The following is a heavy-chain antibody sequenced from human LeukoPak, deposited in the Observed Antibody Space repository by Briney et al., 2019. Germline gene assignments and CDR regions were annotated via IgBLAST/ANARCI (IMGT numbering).Heavy chain of an antibody. Sequence: PGTSLGLSCEASGFTFSTFPMHWVRQTPDKRLEWVAVISHDGRDTYYADSVKGRLTISRDNSKNTLYLQMNSLSPEDTAVVYCARVGRVSIYPSYMDVWGKGTTVTVSS. J-gene: IGHJ6*03. V-gene: IGHV3-30*04. CDR1: GFTFSTFP. D-gene: IGHD6-6*01. CDR2: ISHDGRDT. CDR3: ARVGRVSIYPSYMDV.